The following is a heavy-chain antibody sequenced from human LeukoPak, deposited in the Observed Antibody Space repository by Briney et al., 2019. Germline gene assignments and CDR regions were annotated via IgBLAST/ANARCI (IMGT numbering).Heavy chain of an antibody. Sequence: SETLSLTCTVSGGSISSSSYYWGWIRQPPGKGLEWIGSIYYSGSTYYNPSLKSRVTISVDTSKNQFSLKLSSVTAADTAVYYCAGALSLVAVVHFDYWGQGTLVTVSS. D-gene: IGHD6-19*01. CDR1: GGSISSSSYY. J-gene: IGHJ4*02. CDR2: IYYSGST. V-gene: IGHV4-39*01. CDR3: AGALSLVAVVHFDY.